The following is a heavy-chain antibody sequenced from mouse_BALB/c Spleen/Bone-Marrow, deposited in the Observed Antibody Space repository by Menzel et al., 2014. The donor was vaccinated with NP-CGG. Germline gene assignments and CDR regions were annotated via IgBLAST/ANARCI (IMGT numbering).Heavy chain of an antibody. V-gene: IGHV1-80*01. CDR2: TYPGDGDT. D-gene: IGHD2-12*01. CDR1: GYAFSSYW. CDR3: ARSRYSAGDY. Sequence: QVQLQQPWVELARPGASVKISCKRSGYAFSSYWMNWEKQRSGQGPEWIGQTYPGDGDTNYNGKFKGKATLTADKSSSTAYMHFSMLPPEASAAFFSARSRYSAGDYWGQGASVPVSS. J-gene: IGHJ4*01.